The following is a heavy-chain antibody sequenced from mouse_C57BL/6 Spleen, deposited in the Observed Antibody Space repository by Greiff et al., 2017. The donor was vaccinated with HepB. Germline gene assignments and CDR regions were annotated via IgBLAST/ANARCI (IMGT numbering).Heavy chain of an antibody. CDR3: APSYSYYAMDY. CDR1: GYSITSGYY. J-gene: IGHJ4*01. CDR2: ISYDGSN. V-gene: IGHV3-6*01. Sequence: EVQLQESGPGLVKPSQSLSLTCSVTGYSITSGYYWNWIRQFPGNKLEWMGYISYDGSNNYNPSLKNRISITRDTSKNQFFLKLNSVTTEDTATYYCAPSYSYYAMDYWGQGTSVTVSS. D-gene: IGHD2-10*01.